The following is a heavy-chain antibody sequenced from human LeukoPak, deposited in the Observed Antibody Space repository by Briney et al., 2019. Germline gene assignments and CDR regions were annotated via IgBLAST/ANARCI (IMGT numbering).Heavy chain of an antibody. CDR2: ISSTSTVI. CDR3: ARHFFNSSDYPQTYYLYYKDV. D-gene: IGHD3-22*01. V-gene: IGHV3-21*01. CDR1: GFTFSRYS. Sequence: GGSLRLSCAASGFTFSRYSMNSVRQAPGKGLEWVASISSTSTVIYYADSVKGRFTIYRDTAKHSLFLQMNSLRAEDTAIYYCARHFFNSSDYPQTYYLYYKDVWGKGTTVTVSS. J-gene: IGHJ6*03.